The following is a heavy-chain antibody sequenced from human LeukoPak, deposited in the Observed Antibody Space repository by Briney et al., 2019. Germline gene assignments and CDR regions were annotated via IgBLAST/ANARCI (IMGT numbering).Heavy chain of an antibody. V-gene: IGHV4-31*03. J-gene: IGHJ4*02. CDR3: ARAPPTYYYDSSGYSPFDY. CDR1: GGSISSGGYY. Sequence: SQTLSLTCTVSGGSISSGGYYWSWIRQHRGKGLEWIGYICYRGSTYYNPSLKSRVTISVDTSKNQFSLKLSSVTAADTAVYSCARAPPTYYYDSSGYSPFDYWGQGTLVTVSS. D-gene: IGHD3-22*01. CDR2: ICYRGST.